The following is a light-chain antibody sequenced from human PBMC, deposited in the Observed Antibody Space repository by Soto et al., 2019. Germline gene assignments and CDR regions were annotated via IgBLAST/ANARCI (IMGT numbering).Light chain of an antibody. CDR2: KAS. V-gene: IGKV1-5*03. Sequence: DLPMTQSPSTLSASVGDRVTITCRASQSIGSWLAWYQQKPGKAPKLLIYKASSLGGGVPSRFSGSGSGTEFTLTISSLQPDDFATYYCQQYNSAWTFGQGTKVEI. CDR3: QQYNSAWT. J-gene: IGKJ1*01. CDR1: QSIGSW.